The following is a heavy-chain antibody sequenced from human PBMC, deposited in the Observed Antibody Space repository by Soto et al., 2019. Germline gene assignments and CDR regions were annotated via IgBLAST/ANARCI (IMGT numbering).Heavy chain of an antibody. Sequence: PWGSLRISCGSSVITFGCRGMGWVRQAPGEGLEWVPSITGSGGDRKYADSVRGRFTISRDNSKNTLYLQMSSLRAEDSSVYYCARGSKESYQGRRIFDFWGRGTLVTVSS. CDR2: ITGSGGDR. CDR3: ARGSKESYQGRRIFDF. V-gene: IGHV3-23*01. D-gene: IGHD2-2*01. CDR1: VITFGCRG. J-gene: IGHJ4*02.